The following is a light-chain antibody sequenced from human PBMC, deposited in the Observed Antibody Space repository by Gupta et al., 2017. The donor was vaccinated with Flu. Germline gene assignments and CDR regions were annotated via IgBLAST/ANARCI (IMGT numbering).Light chain of an antibody. CDR2: DVS. CDR1: RSDIGAYNF. J-gene: IGLJ1*01. V-gene: IGLV2-14*03. CDR3: CSRKSGETRQV. Sequence: ITLSCTGTRSDIGAYNFVSWYQHHPGKAPKLMSHDVSSRPSGISKRFSGSKSGTTASLTISGLQAEDEADYYCCSRKSGETRQVFGTGTKLTVL.